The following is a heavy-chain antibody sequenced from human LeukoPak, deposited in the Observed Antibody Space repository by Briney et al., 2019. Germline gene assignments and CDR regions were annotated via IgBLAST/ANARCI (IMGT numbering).Heavy chain of an antibody. CDR3: ARARIIIVIMGHRTDSLGMDV. J-gene: IGHJ6*02. CDR1: GGSMSSDTW. D-gene: IGHD3-22*01. Sequence: SETLSLTCAVSGGSMSSDTWWSWVRQAPGKGLEWIGEIYHNGNTNYNPALKRRGTISADKFKNQFSLKLSSVTAADTALYSCARARIIIVIMGHRTDSLGMDVWGQGTTVTVSS. CDR2: IYHNGNT. V-gene: IGHV4-4*02.